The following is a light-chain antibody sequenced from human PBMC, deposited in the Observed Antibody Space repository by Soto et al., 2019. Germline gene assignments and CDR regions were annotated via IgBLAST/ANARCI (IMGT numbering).Light chain of an antibody. CDR3: AAWDAGVSGPA. CDR1: SSNIGSKY. V-gene: IGLV1-47*01. Sequence: VLTQPPSASGTPGQRVTISCSGSSSNIGSKYVYWYQQLPGTAPKLLMYRNNQRPSGVPDRFSGSKSGTSASLAISGLRSEDEADYYCAAWDAGVSGPAFGGGTKVTVL. J-gene: IGLJ2*01. CDR2: RNN.